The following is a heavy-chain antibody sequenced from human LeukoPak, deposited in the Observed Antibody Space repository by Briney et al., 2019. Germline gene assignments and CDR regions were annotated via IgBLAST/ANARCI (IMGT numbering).Heavy chain of an antibody. D-gene: IGHD6-6*01. CDR3: ARIGYSSSSFDY. V-gene: IGHV3-7*01. Sequence: GGSLRLSCGASGFIFSHYWMSWVRQAPGKGLEWVANIQQDGSVKYYVDSLKGRFTISRDNARNSVYLQMNSVRAEDTAVYYCARIGYSSSSFDYWGQGTLVIVSS. J-gene: IGHJ4*02. CDR1: GFIFSHYW. CDR2: IQQDGSVK.